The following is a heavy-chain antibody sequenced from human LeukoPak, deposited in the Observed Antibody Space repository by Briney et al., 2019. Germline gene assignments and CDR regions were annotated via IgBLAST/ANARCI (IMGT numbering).Heavy chain of an antibody. J-gene: IGHJ4*02. CDR1: GFTFSSYW. V-gene: IGHV3-7*01. CDR2: IKQDGSEK. D-gene: IGHD3-22*01. Sequence: GGSLRLSCAASGFTFSSYWMSWVRQAPGKGLEGVANIKQDGSEKYYVDSVKGRFTISRDNAKNSLYLQMNSLRAEDTAVYYCARDNGGGYDSSGYKTYYFDYWGQGTLVTVSS. CDR3: ARDNGGGYDSSGYKTYYFDY.